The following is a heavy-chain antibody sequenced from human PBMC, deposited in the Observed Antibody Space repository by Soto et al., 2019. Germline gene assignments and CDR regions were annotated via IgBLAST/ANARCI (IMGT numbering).Heavy chain of an antibody. D-gene: IGHD4-17*01. CDR3: ARTLYGDNVDY. CDR2: MNPNSGNT. CDR1: GYTFTSYD. J-gene: IGHJ4*02. Sequence: QVQLVQSGAEVKKPGASVKVSCKASGYTFTSYDINWGRQATGQGLERTGWMNPNSGNTGYAQKFQGRVIMTSNTSISTAYMELSSLRSEETAVYYCARTLYGDNVDYWGQGTLVTVSS. V-gene: IGHV1-8*01.